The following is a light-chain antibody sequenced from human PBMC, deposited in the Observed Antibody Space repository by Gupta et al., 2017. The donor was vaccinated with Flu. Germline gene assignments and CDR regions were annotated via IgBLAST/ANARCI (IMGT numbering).Light chain of an antibody. CDR1: QNISSF. V-gene: IGKV1-39*01. CDR2: AAS. CDR3: QQSDTTPRT. J-gene: IGKJ2*01. Sequence: DIQMTQSPSSLSASVGDRVTITCRASQNISSFLNWYQQKPGKAPNLLIYAASSLQSEVPSRFSGSGSGTDFTLTVSSLQPEDFATYYCQQSDTTPRTFGQGTKMEIK.